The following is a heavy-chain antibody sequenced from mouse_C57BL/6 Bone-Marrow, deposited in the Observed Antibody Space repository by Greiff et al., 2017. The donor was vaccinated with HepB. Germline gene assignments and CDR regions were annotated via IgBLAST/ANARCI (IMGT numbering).Heavy chain of an antibody. D-gene: IGHD1-1*01. J-gene: IGHJ3*01. CDR2: ISSGGSYT. Sequence: EVQGVESGGDLVKPGGSLKLSCAASGFTFSSYGMSWVRQTPDKRLEWVATISSGGSYTYSPDSVKGRFTISRDNAKNTLYLQMSSLKSEDTAMYYCARSYPGAWFAYWGQGTLVTVSA. V-gene: IGHV5-6*01. CDR1: GFTFSSYG. CDR3: ARSYPGAWFAY.